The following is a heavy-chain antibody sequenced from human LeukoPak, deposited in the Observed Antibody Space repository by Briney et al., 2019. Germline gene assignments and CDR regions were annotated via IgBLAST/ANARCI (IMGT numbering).Heavy chain of an antibody. CDR2: IYTSGST. CDR3: ARNTVTNDYYYYMDV. J-gene: IGHJ6*03. CDR1: GGSISSYY. Sequence: SETLSLTCTVSGGSISSYYWSWIRQPAGKGLEWIGRIYTSGSTNYNPSLKSRVTMSVDTSKNQFSLKLSSVTAADTAVYYCARNTVTNDYYYYMDVWGKGTTVTIPS. V-gene: IGHV4-4*07. D-gene: IGHD4-17*01.